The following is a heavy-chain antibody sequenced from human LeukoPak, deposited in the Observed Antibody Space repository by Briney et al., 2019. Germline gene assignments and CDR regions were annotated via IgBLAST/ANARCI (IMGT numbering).Heavy chain of an antibody. CDR1: GGSFSSYY. V-gene: IGHV4-34*01. CDR2: INHSGST. CDR3: ARGPTKSRDSSSWYLNY. D-gene: IGHD6-13*01. Sequence: SETLSLTCAVYGGSFSSYYWSWIRQPPGKGLEWIGEINHSGSTNCNPSLKSRVTISVDTSKNQFSLKLSSVTAADTAVYYCARGPTKSRDSSSWYLNYWGQGTLVTVSS. J-gene: IGHJ4*02.